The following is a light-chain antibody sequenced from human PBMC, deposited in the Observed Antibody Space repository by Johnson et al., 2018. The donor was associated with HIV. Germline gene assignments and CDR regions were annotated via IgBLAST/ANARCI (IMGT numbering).Light chain of an antibody. V-gene: IGLV1-51*01. CDR2: DNN. J-gene: IGLJ1*01. CDR1: NSNIGNNY. CDR3: GTWDNSLSSGYV. Sequence: QPVLTQPPSVSAAPGQKVTISCSGSNSNIGNNYVSWYQQVPETAPKLLIYDNNKRPSGIPDRFAGSKSGTSATLGTPGLQTGEEADYYCGTWDNSLSSGYVFGTWTKVTVL.